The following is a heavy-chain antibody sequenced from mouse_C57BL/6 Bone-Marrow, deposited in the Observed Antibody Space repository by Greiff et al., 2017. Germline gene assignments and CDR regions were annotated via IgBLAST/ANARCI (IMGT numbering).Heavy chain of an antibody. CDR3: TRVDDDGSSLYYFDY. CDR1: GYTFTDYE. J-gene: IGHJ2*01. V-gene: IGHV1-15*01. Sequence: VQLQQSGAELVRPGASVTLSCKASGYTFTDYEMHWVKQTPVHGLEWIGAIDPETGGTAYNQKFKGKAILTADKSSSTAYMELRSLTSEDSAVYYCTRVDDDGSSLYYFDYWGQGTTLTVSS. CDR2: IDPETGGT. D-gene: IGHD1-1*01.